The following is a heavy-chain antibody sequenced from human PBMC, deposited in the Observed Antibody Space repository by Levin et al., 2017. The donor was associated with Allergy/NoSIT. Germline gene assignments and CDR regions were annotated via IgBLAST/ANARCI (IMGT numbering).Heavy chain of an antibody. CDR3: ARDPYYYDSSGPKRGAFDI. Sequence: PGGSLRLSCAASGFTFSSYWMSWVRQAPGKGLEWVANIKQDGSEKYYVDSVKGRFTISRDNAKNSLYLQMNSLRAEDTAVYYCARDPYYYDSSGPKRGAFDIWGQGTMVTVSS. D-gene: IGHD3-22*01. V-gene: IGHV3-7*01. J-gene: IGHJ3*02. CDR2: IKQDGSEK. CDR1: GFTFSSYW.